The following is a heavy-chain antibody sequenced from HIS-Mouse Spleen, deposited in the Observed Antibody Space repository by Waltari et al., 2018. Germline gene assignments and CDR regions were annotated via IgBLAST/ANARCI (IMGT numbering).Heavy chain of an antibody. CDR1: GGSLSSSSYY. J-gene: IGHJ2*01. Sequence: QLQLQQSGPGLVKPSETLSVTCTVSGGSLSSSSYYSGWTRHPPGRGLEWSGSIYYSGSTYYNPSLKSRVTISVDTSKIPFSLKLSSVTAADTAVYYCAREIPYSSSWYDWYFDLWGRGTLVTVSS. D-gene: IGHD6-13*01. CDR3: AREIPYSSSWYDWYFDL. CDR2: IYYSGST. V-gene: IGHV4-39*07.